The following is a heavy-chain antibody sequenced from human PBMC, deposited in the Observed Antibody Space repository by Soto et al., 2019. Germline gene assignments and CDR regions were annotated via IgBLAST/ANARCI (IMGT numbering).Heavy chain of an antibody. Sequence: SETLSLTCTVSGGSISSYYWSWIRQPPGKGLEWIGYIYYSGSTNYNPSLKSRVTISVDTSKNQFSLKLTSVTAADTAVYHCARHVGNSPPGSWGQGTLVTVS. CDR1: GGSISSYY. D-gene: IGHD1-26*01. V-gene: IGHV4-59*08. J-gene: IGHJ4*02. CDR3: ARHVGNSPPGS. CDR2: IYYSGST.